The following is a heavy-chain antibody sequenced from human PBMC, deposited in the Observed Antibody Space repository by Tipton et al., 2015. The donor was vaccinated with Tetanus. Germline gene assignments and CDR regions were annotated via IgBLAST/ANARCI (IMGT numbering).Heavy chain of an antibody. J-gene: IGHJ4*02. CDR1: GGSMSTGGHY. CDR2: LSYSGRT. Sequence: TLSLTCLVSGGSMSTGGHYGAWVRQSPGQGLEWIGSLSYSGRTYYNPSLKSRLTMSVDTSKKDFSVRLRSVTAADTAVYYCARLREVVSRSGWAFDYWGQGTRVTVSA. D-gene: IGHD3-10*01. V-gene: IGHV4-39*02. CDR3: ARLREVVSRSGWAFDY.